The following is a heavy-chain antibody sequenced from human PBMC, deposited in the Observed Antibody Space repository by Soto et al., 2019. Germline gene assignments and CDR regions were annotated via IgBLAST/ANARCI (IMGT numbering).Heavy chain of an antibody. J-gene: IGHJ6*02. CDR3: AREGGYSYGSNYYYYGMDV. D-gene: IGHD5-18*01. CDR1: GYTFTSYG. V-gene: IGHV1-18*04. CDR2: ISAYNGNT. Sequence: ASVKVSCQASGYTFTSYGISWVRQAPGQGLEWMGWISAYNGNTNYAQKLQGRVTMTTDTSTSTAYMELRSLRSDDTAVYYCAREGGYSYGSNYYYYGMDVWGQGTTVTVSS.